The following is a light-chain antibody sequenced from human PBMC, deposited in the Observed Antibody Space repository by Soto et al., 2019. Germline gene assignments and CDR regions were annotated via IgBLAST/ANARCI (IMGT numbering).Light chain of an antibody. Sequence: QSALTQPPSASGSPGQSVTISCTGTSSDVGGYKYVSWYQQHPGKAPKLPIYEVSKRPSGVPDRFSGSKSGNTASLTVSGRQAAGEADYYCSSCAGSYNLVFGGGTKLPVL. CDR1: SSDVGGYKY. CDR2: EVS. CDR3: SSCAGSYNLV. V-gene: IGLV2-8*01. J-gene: IGLJ3*02.